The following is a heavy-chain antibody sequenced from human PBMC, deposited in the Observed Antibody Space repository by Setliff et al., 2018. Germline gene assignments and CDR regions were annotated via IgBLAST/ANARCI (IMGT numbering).Heavy chain of an antibody. Sequence: PSETLSLTCTVSGGSISSYYWSWIRQPAGKGLEWIGRIYTSGSTNYNPSLKSRVTRSVDTSKNQFSLKLSSVTAADTAVYYCSRDPGIAAAGTLWFDPWGQGTLVTVSS. CDR2: IYTSGST. CDR1: GGSISSYY. V-gene: IGHV4-4*07. J-gene: IGHJ5*02. CDR3: SRDPGIAAAGTLWFDP. D-gene: IGHD6-13*01.